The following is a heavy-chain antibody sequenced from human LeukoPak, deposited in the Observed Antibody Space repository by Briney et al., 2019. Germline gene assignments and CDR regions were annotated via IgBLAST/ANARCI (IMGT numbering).Heavy chain of an antibody. Sequence: ASVKVSCKASGYTFTGYYMHWVRQAPGQGLEWMGWINPNSGGTNYAQKFQGRVTMTRDTSISTAYMELSRLRSDDTAVYYCARSGGEGKRGSIAFDIWGQGTMVTVSS. CDR3: ARSGGEGKRGSIAFDI. D-gene: IGHD3-16*01. CDR1: GYTFTGYY. CDR2: INPNSGGT. J-gene: IGHJ3*02. V-gene: IGHV1-2*02.